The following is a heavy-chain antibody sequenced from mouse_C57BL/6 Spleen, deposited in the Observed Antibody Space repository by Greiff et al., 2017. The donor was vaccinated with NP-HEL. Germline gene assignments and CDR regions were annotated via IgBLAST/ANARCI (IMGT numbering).Heavy chain of an antibody. CDR2: IYPGDGDT. CDR1: GYAFSSYW. V-gene: IGHV1-80*01. J-gene: IGHJ2*01. D-gene: IGHD2-4*01. CDR3: ARSIYYDYDGFDY. Sequence: QVQLQQSGAELVKPGASVKISCKASGYAFSSYWMNWVKQRPGKGLEWIGQIYPGDGDTNYNGKFKGKATLTADKSSSTAYMQLSSLTSEDSAVYFCARSIYYDYDGFDYWGQGTTLTVSS.